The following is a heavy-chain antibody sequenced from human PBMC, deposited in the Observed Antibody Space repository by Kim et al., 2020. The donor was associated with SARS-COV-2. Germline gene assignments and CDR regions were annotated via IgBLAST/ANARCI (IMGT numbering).Heavy chain of an antibody. V-gene: IGHV4-39*01. J-gene: IGHJ2*01. CDR2: IYYSGST. CDR3: ARRTPVGGWYFDL. Sequence: SETLSLTCTVSGGSISSSSYYWGWIRQPPGKGLEWIGSIYYSGSTYYNPSLKSRVTISVDTSKNQFSLKLSSVTAADTAVYYCARRTPVGGWYFDLWGRGTLVTVSS. CDR1: GGSISSSSYY.